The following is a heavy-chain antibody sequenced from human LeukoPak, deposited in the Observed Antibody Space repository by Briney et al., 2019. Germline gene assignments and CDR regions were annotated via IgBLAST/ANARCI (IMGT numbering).Heavy chain of an antibody. D-gene: IGHD3-10*01. V-gene: IGHV1-2*02. CDR2: INPNSGGT. J-gene: IGHJ4*02. Sequence: ASVKVSCKASGYTFTGYYMHWVRQAPGQGLEWMGWINPNSGGTNYAQKFQGRVTMTRDTSISTAYMELSRLRSDDTAVYYCARGSKVTMVRGVIINDYWGQGTLVTVSS. CDR3: ARGSKVTMVRGVIINDY. CDR1: GYTFTGYY.